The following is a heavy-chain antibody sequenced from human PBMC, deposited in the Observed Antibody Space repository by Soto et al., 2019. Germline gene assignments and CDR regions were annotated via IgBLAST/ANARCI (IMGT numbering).Heavy chain of an antibody. D-gene: IGHD2-15*01. CDR3: ARGECSGGSCYSGGWFDP. CDR1: GGSISSGGYY. V-gene: IGHV4-31*03. J-gene: IGHJ5*02. CDR2: IYYSGST. Sequence: QVQLQESGPGLVKPSQTLSLTCTVSGGSISSGGYYWSWIRQHPGKGLEWIGYIYYSGSTYYNPSLKSRVTISVDTSKNQFSLKLGSVTAADTAVYYCARGECSGGSCYSGGWFDPWGQGTLVTVSS.